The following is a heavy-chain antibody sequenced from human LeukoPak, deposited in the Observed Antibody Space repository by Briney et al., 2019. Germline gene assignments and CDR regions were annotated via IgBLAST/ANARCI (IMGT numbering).Heavy chain of an antibody. D-gene: IGHD2-2*01. CDR1: GGSFSGYY. V-gene: IGHV4-34*01. CDR2: INHSGST. J-gene: IGHJ5*02. CDR3: AREPYCSSTSCYTRHWFDP. Sequence: SETLSLTCAVYGGSFSGYYWSWIRQPPGKGLEWIGEINHSGSTNYNPSLKSRVIISVDTSKNQFSLKLSSVTAADTAVYYCAREPYCSSTSCYTRHWFDPWGQGTLVTVSS.